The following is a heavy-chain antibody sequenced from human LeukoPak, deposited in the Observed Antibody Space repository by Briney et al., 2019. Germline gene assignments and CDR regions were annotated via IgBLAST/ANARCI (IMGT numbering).Heavy chain of an antibody. J-gene: IGHJ4*02. V-gene: IGHV3-23*01. CDR1: GFIFKTYA. Sequence: GGSLRLSCAASGFIFKTYAMSWVRQAPGKGLEWVSGISGSGVNTFYADSVKGRFTISSDDSRNTVSLQMNSLRAEDTAVYYCARNPHGGEYDTSGYNIDHWGQGTLVTVSS. CDR2: ISGSGVNT. D-gene: IGHD3-22*01. CDR3: ARNPHGGEYDTSGYNIDH.